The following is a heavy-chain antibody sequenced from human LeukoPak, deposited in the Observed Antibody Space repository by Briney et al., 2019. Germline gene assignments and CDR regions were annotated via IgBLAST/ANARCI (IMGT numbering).Heavy chain of an antibody. CDR2: FSVSDGIT. D-gene: IGHD6-19*01. CDR1: GFTFSSYA. V-gene: IGHV3-23*01. CDR3: ARGSSGWYEVPTNYYMDV. Sequence: GGSLRLSCAASGFTFSSYAMSWVRQAPGKGLEWVSGFSVSDGITYYADSVKGRFTISRDNSKNALYLQMNSLRAEDTAVYYCARGSSGWYEVPTNYYMDVWGKGTTVTVSS. J-gene: IGHJ6*03.